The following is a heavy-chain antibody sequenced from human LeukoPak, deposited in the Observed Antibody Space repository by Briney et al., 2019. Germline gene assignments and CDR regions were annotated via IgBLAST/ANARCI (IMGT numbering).Heavy chain of an antibody. V-gene: IGHV3-11*01. D-gene: IGHD3-3*01. CDR3: ARDNYDFWSGSGWEVSDY. J-gene: IGHJ4*02. CDR2: ISSSGSTI. CDR1: GFTFSDYY. Sequence: GGSLRLSCAASGFTFSDYYMSWIRQAPGKGLEWVSYISSSGSTIYYADSVKGRFTISRDNAKNSLYLQMNSLRAEDTAVYYCARDNYDFWSGSGWEVSDYWGQGTLVTVSS.